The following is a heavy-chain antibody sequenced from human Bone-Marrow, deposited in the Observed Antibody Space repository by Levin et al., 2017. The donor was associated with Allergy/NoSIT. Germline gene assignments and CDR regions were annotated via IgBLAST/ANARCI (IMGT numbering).Heavy chain of an antibody. J-gene: IGHJ6*02. CDR1: GLIISNNY. CDR3: AWEYEVPPGYHGVDV. CDR2: IYSSGPT. D-gene: IGHD3-3*01. V-gene: IGHV3-53*01. Sequence: GGSLRLFCAASGLIISNNYIHWVRQAPGKGLEWVSLIYSSGPTFYADSVKGRFTISRDNSKNTVYLQMNSLRDEDTAVYNCAWEYEVPPGYHGVDVWGQGTTVTVSS.